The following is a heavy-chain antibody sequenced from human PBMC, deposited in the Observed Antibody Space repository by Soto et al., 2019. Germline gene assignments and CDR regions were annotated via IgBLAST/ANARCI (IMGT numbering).Heavy chain of an antibody. CDR2: IYPGDSDT. Sequence: GESLKISCKGSGYSFTSYWIGWVRQMPGKGLEWMGIIYPGDSDTRYSLSFQGQVTISADKSISTAYLQWSSLKASDTAMYYCARLDSSGLRGYYYGMDVWGQVTTVTVSS. D-gene: IGHD6-19*01. J-gene: IGHJ6*02. CDR1: GYSFTSYW. V-gene: IGHV5-51*01. CDR3: ARLDSSGLRGYYYGMDV.